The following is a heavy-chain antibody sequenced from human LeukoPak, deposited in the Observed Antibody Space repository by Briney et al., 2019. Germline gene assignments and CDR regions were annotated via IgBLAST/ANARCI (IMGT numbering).Heavy chain of an antibody. J-gene: IGHJ6*03. CDR3: AADRYCSSTSCQTNYYYYYMDV. D-gene: IGHD2-2*01. CDR1: GGTFSSYA. Sequence: ASVKVSCKASGGTFSSYAISWVRQAPGQGLEWMGGIIPILDTANYAQKFQDRVTITADESTSTAYMELSSLRSEDTAVYYCAADRYCSSTSCQTNYYYYYMDVWGKGTTVTVSS. CDR2: IIPILDTA. V-gene: IGHV1-69*13.